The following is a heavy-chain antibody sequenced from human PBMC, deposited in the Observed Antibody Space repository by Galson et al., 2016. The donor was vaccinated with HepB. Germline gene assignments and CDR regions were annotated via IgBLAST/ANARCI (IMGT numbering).Heavy chain of an antibody. D-gene: IGHD1-20*01. CDR3: TRHDDLRYDWNEASYYYGMDV. V-gene: IGHV3-73*01. CDR2: VRSKPNNYAT. Sequence: SLRLSCAASGFSFSGSAMHWVRQAPGKGLEWVGRVRSKPNNYATTYAASVKGRFTMSRDDSKNTADLHMLSLKTEDTARYYCTRHDDLRYDWNEASYYYGMDVWGQGTTVTVSS. CDR1: GFSFSGSA. J-gene: IGHJ6*02.